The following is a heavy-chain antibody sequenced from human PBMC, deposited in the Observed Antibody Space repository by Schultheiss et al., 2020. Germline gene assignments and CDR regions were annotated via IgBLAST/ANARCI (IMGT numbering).Heavy chain of an antibody. CDR2: ISGSGGST. CDR3: ARVLWRYCSSTSCYLGDWFDP. CDR1: GFTFSSYT. D-gene: IGHD2-2*01. J-gene: IGHJ5*02. Sequence: GGSLRLSCAASGFTFSSYTMNWVRQAPGKGLEWVSAISGSGGSTYYADSVKGRFTISRDNAKNTLHLQMNSLRAEDTAVYYCARVLWRYCSSTSCYLGDWFDPWGQGTLVTVSS. V-gene: IGHV3-23*01.